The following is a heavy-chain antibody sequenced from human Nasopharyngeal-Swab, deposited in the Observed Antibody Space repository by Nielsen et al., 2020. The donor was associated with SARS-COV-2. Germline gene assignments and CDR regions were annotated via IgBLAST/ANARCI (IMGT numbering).Heavy chain of an antibody. D-gene: IGHD1-1*01. CDR3: AREGSTGYYYGMDV. CDR2: IGTAGDT. V-gene: IGHV3-13*04. CDR1: GFTFSSYD. J-gene: IGHJ6*02. Sequence: GSLKISCAASGFTFSSYDMHWVRQATGKGLEWVSAIGTAGDTYYPGSVKGRFTISRENAKNSLYLQMNSLRAGDTAVYYCAREGSTGYYYGMDVWGQGTTVTVSS.